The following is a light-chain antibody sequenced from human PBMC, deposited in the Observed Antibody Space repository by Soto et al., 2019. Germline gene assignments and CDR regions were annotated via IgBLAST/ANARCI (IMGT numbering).Light chain of an antibody. V-gene: IGKV3-20*01. CDR2: GAS. Sequence: EIVLTQSPGTLSLSPGERATLSCRASQSVSSSFVACYQQTPGQPPRLLLYGASRRATGIPDRFSGSGSGTDFTLTISRLEPEDFAEYFCQRYGTSPRTFGQGTRVEIK. CDR3: QRYGTSPRT. CDR1: QSVSSSF. J-gene: IGKJ1*01.